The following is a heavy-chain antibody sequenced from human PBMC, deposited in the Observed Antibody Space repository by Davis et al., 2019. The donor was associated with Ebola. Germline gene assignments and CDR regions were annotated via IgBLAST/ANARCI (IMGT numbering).Heavy chain of an antibody. V-gene: IGHV4-34*08. CDR3: AVVVVTAINY. CDR2: INHSGST. D-gene: IGHD2-21*02. J-gene: IGHJ4*02. Sequence: GSLRLSCAASGFTFSSYWMSWVRQAPGKGLEWIGEINHSGSTYYNPSLKSRVTISVDTSKNQFSLKLSSVTAADTAVYYCAVVVVTAINYWGQGTLVTVSS. CDR1: GFTFSSYW.